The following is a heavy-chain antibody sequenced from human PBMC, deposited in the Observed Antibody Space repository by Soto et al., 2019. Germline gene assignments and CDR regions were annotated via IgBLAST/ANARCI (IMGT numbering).Heavy chain of an antibody. CDR2: INHSGST. CDR3: ARGHGYCTNGVCLIFDY. J-gene: IGHJ4*02. V-gene: IGHV4-34*01. D-gene: IGHD2-8*01. Sequence: PSETLSLTCAVYGGSFSGYYWSWIRQPPGKGLEWIGEINHSGSTNYNPSLKSRVTISVDTSKDQFSLKLSSVTAADTAVYYCARGHGYCTNGVCLIFDYWGQGTLVTVYS. CDR1: GGSFSGYY.